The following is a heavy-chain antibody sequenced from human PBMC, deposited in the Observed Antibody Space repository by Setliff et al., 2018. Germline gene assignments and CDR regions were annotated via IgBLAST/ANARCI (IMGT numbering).Heavy chain of an antibody. D-gene: IGHD2-2*01. J-gene: IGHJ4*02. CDR3: ARSTSWFSTNY. CDR1: GFTFTTFY. V-gene: IGHV1-46*03. Sequence: ASVKVSCKTSGFTFTTFYIHWVRQAPGQGLEWMMMVNPNGDRTTYAQKFQGRVTMTRDTSTSTVYMELSSLRSEDTAVYYCARSTSWFSTNYWGQGTPVTLSS. CDR2: VNPNGDRT.